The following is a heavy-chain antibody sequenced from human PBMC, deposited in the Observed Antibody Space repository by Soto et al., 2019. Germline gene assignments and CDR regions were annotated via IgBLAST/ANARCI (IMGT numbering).Heavy chain of an antibody. J-gene: IGHJ6*02. V-gene: IGHV3-74*01. CDR2: INSDGSST. D-gene: IGHD1-1*01. CDR1: GFTFSSYW. CDR3: ARKAREGHDPNYYYGMDV. Sequence: PGGSLRLSCAASGFTFSSYWMHWVRQAPGKGLVWVSRINSDGSSTSYADSVKGRFTISRDNAKNTLYLQMNSLRAEDTAVYYCARKAREGHDPNYYYGMDVWGQGTTVTVSS.